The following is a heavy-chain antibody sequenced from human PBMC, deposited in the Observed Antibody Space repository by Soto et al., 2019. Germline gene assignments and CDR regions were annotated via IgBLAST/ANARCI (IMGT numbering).Heavy chain of an antibody. V-gene: IGHV1-8*01. CDR3: AREKTSYGMDV. CDR1: GYTFTSYD. CDR2: MNPNSGNT. J-gene: IGHJ6*02. Sequence: QVQLVQSGAEVKKPGASVKVSCKASGYTFTSYDINWVRQATGQGLEWMGWMNPNSGNTGYAQTFQGRVTMTRTTSISTAYRELSSLRSEATAVYYCAREKTSYGMDVWGQGTTVTVSS.